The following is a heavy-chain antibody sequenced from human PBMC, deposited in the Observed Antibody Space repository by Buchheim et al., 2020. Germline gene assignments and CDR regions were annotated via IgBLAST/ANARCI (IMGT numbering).Heavy chain of an antibody. Sequence: EVQLLESGGGLAQPGGSLRLSCAASGFTFGTYAMNWVRQAPGKGLEWLSVIVGGGSGIHYADAVKGRFTISRDNSKNILYLQMNSLRAEDTAVYYCAKAHRLNWDFDYWGQGTL. J-gene: IGHJ4*02. D-gene: IGHD7-27*01. CDR2: IVGGGSGI. CDR3: AKAHRLNWDFDY. V-gene: IGHV3-23*01. CDR1: GFTFGTYA.